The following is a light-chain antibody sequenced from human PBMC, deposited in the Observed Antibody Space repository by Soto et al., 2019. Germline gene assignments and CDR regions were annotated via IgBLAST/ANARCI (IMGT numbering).Light chain of an antibody. V-gene: IGLV1-44*01. CDR1: RSNIGSNL. J-gene: IGLJ3*02. CDR2: FND. Sequence: QSVLTQPPSASGTPGQRVSISCSGGRSNIGSNLVSWYQQLPGTAPKLLLYFNDQRPSGVPDRFSGSKSGTSASLAVIELQSEDEADYFGASSDDSLKGVLFGGGTKVTVL. CDR3: ASSDDSLKGVL.